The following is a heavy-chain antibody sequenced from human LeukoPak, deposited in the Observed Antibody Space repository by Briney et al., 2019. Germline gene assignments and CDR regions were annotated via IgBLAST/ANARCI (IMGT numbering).Heavy chain of an antibody. CDR2: IYYSGST. Sequence: RPSETLSLTCTVSGSSISRSSYFWGWIRQPPGKGLEWIGRIYYSGSTDYNPSLKGRVTIYLDTSKNQFSLKLSSVTAADTAVYYCARLRTRDGYDFDYWGQGTLVTVSS. V-gene: IGHV4-39*01. CDR3: ARLRTRDGYDFDY. CDR1: GSSISRSSYF. J-gene: IGHJ4*02. D-gene: IGHD5-24*01.